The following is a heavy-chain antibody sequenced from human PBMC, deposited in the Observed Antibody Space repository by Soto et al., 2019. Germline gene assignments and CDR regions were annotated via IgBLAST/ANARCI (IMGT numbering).Heavy chain of an antibody. CDR1: GGSISGSSYY. V-gene: IGHV4-39*01. J-gene: IGHJ4*02. D-gene: IGHD6-13*01. CDR3: ARLTPPAYSSSWYPGSYFDY. Sequence: SETLSLTCTVSGGSISGSSYYWGWIRQPPGKGLEWIGSIYYSGSTYYNPSLKSRVTISVDTSKNQFSLKLSSVTAADTAVYYCARLTPPAYSSSWYPGSYFDYWGQGTLVTVSS. CDR2: IYYSGST.